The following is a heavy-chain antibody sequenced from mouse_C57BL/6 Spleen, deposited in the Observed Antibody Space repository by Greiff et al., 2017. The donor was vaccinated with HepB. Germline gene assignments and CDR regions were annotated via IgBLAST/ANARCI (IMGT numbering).Heavy chain of an antibody. Sequence: VKVEESGPGLVAPSQSLSITCTVSGFSLTSYAISWVRQPPGKGLEWLGVIWTGGGTNYNSALKSRLSISKDNSKSQVFLKMNSLQTDDTARYYCARNRIYYYGSSYYAMDYWGQGTSVTVSS. D-gene: IGHD1-1*01. J-gene: IGHJ4*01. CDR1: GFSLTSYA. V-gene: IGHV2-9-1*01. CDR2: IWTGGGT. CDR3: ARNRIYYYGSSYYAMDY.